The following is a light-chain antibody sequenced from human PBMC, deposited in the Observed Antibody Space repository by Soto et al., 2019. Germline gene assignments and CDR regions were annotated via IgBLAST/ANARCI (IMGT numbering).Light chain of an antibody. J-gene: IGKJ1*01. Sequence: DVQLTQAPSTLSASVGDRVTITCRASQSIGNWLAWYQQKPGTAPNLLIYDASTLENGVPSRFSGSASGTDFTLTISSLQPYDFATYYCQQYNSYSPRTFGQGTKVEFK. V-gene: IGKV1-5*01. CDR1: QSIGNW. CDR3: QQYNSYSPRT. CDR2: DAS.